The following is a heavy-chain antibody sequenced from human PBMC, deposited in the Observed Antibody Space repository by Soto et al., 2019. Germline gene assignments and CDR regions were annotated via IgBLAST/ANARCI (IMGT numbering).Heavy chain of an antibody. D-gene: IGHD3-9*01. Sequence: GGSLRLSCAASGFTFSSYAMSWVRQAPGKGLEWVSAISGSGGSTYYADSVKGRFTIYRDNSKNTLYLQMNSLRAEDTAVYYCAKSLPYDNILTDYSPYYYYGIDVWGQGTTVTVSS. CDR1: GFTFSSYA. J-gene: IGHJ6*02. V-gene: IGHV3-23*01. CDR3: AKSLPYDNILTDYSPYYYYGIDV. CDR2: ISGSGGST.